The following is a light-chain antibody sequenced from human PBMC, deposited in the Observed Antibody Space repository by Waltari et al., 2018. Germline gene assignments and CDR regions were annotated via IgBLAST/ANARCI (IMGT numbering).Light chain of an antibody. V-gene: IGLV3-19*01. CDR2: GKN. Sequence: SSELTQDPAVSVALAQTVTLTCQRHSLAAFSANWYQQKPGQAPILVIYGKNNRPSGIPDRFSGSNSGNSASLTITGAQAEDEAAYYCNSRDTSGDHVVFGGGTKLTVL. J-gene: IGLJ2*01. CDR3: NSRDTSGDHVV. CDR1: SLAAFS.